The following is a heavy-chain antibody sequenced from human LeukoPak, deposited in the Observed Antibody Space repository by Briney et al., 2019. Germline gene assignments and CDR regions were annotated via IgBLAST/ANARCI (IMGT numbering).Heavy chain of an antibody. CDR1: GGSISSSSYY. V-gene: IGHV4-39*07. Sequence: SETLSLTYTVSGGSISSSSYYWGWIRQPPGKGLEWIGSIYYSGSTYYNPSLKSRVTISVDASKNQFSLKLSSVTAAGTAVYYCASYDSSATDAFDIWGQGTMVTVSS. J-gene: IGHJ3*02. D-gene: IGHD3-22*01. CDR3: ASYDSSATDAFDI. CDR2: IYYSGST.